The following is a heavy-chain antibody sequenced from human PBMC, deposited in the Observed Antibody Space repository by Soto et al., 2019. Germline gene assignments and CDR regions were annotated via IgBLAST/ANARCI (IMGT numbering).Heavy chain of an antibody. D-gene: IGHD4-4*01. CDR3: ARHTDHSHYFRYFDY. CDR1: GYSFTSYW. Sequence: EVHLVQSGAEVKKPGESLKISCKGSGYSFTSYWIGWVRQMPGKGLEWMGIIYPGDSDTRYSPSFQGQVTISADKSISTAYLQWSSLKASDTAMYYCARHTDHSHYFRYFDYWGQGTLVTVSS. J-gene: IGHJ4*02. CDR2: IYPGDSDT. V-gene: IGHV5-51*01.